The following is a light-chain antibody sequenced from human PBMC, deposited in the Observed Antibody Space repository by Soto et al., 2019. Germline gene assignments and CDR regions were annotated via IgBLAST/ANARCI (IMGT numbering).Light chain of an antibody. CDR3: GSYTSSSSYV. CDR1: SSDVGGYNY. CDR2: EVS. Sequence: QAVVTQPASVSASPGQSIIITCTGTSSDVGGYNYVSWYQQHPGKAPKLVIYEVSNRPSGVSNRLSGSKSGNTASLTISGLQAEDEADYYCGSYTSSSSYVFGTGTKLTVL. V-gene: IGLV2-14*01. J-gene: IGLJ1*01.